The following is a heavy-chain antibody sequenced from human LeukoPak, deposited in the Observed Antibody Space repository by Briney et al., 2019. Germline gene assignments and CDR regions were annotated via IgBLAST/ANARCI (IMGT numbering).Heavy chain of an antibody. J-gene: IGHJ1*01. Sequence: ASVKVPCKASGYTFTSYGISWVRQAPGQGLEWMGWISAYNGNTNYAQKLQGRVTMTTDTSTSTAYMELRSLRSDDTAVYYCARDYYDSSGYFYFQHWGQGTLVTVSS. CDR1: GYTFTSYG. CDR3: ARDYYDSSGYFYFQH. CDR2: ISAYNGNT. D-gene: IGHD3-22*01. V-gene: IGHV1-18*01.